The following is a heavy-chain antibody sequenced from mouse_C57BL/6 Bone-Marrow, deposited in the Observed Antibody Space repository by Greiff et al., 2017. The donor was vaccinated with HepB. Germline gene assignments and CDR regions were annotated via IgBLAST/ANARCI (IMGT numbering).Heavy chain of an antibody. J-gene: IGHJ2*01. V-gene: IGHV1-59*01. CDR3: ARLSGGSSYVGY. D-gene: IGHD1-1*01. Sequence: QVQLQQPGAELVRPGTSVKLSCKASGYTFTSYWMHWVKQRPGQGLEWIGVIDPSDSYTNYNQKFKGKATLTVDTSSRTAYMQLSSLTSEDSAVYYCARLSGGSSYVGYWGQGTTLTVSS. CDR1: GYTFTSYW. CDR2: IDPSDSYT.